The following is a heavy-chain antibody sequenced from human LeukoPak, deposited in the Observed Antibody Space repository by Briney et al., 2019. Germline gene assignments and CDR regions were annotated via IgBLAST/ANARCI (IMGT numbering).Heavy chain of an antibody. CDR1: GDSISSGDYY. J-gene: IGHJ2*01. CDR3: ARQYIDILTGYHRGELYWYFDL. CDR2: ISSSGST. V-gene: IGHV4-61*02. D-gene: IGHD3-9*01. Sequence: SETLSLTCTVSGDSISSGDYYWSWIRQPAGKGLEWIGRISSSGSTNYNPSLKSRVTISVDTSKNQFSLKLGSVTAADTAVYYCARQYIDILTGYHRGELYWYFDLWGRGTLVTVSS.